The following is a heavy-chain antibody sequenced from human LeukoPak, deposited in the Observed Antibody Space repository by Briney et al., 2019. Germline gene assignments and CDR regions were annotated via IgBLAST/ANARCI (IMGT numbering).Heavy chain of an antibody. J-gene: IGHJ4*02. CDR2: IYYSGST. D-gene: IGHD5-18*01. V-gene: IGHV4-59*11. CDR1: GGSISSHY. Sequence: SETLSLTCTVSGGSISSHYWSWIRQPPGKGLEWIGYIYYSGSTNYNPSLKSRVTISVDTSKKQFSLKLSSVTAADTAVYYCARDRGPAMASFFDYWGQGTLVTVSS. CDR3: ARDRGPAMASFFDY.